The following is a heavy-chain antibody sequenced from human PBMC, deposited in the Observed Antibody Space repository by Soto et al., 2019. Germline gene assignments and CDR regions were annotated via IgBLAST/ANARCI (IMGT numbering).Heavy chain of an antibody. CDR2: IYYSGST. CDR1: GGSISSYY. J-gene: IGHJ3*02. CDR3: ARTGRYYDSSGYRDAFDI. V-gene: IGHV4-59*01. D-gene: IGHD3-22*01. Sequence: SETLSLTCTVSGGSISSYYWSWIRQPPGKGLEWIGYIYYSGSTNYNPSLKSRVTISVDTSKNQFSLKLSSVTAADTAVYYCARTGRYYDSSGYRDAFDIWGQGTMVTVSS.